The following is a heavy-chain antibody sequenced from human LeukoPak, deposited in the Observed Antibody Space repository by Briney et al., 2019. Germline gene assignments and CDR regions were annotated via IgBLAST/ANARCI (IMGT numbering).Heavy chain of an antibody. CDR2: IYYGGST. J-gene: IGHJ2*01. Sequence: SETLSLTCTVSGGSISSSSYYWGWIRQPPGKGLEWIGNIYYGGSTYYNPSLKSRVTISVDTSKNQFSLKLTSVTAADTAVYYCARPYSSSDWYIDLWGRGTLVTVSS. V-gene: IGHV4-39*01. D-gene: IGHD6-6*01. CDR1: GGSISSSSYY. CDR3: ARPYSSSDWYIDL.